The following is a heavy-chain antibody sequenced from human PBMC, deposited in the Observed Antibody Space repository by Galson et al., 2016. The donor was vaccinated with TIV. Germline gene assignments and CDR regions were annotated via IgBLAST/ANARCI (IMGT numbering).Heavy chain of an antibody. CDR3: ARRERYFNYMDV. Sequence: QSGAEVKKPGESLKISCKASGYTFTSYDINWVRQATGQGLEWMGWINPSTGDTNSAQNFQDRVTMTRDTSIITIYMELSRLRSDDTAVYYCARRERYFNYMDVWGKGTMVTVSS. CDR1: GYTFTSYD. CDR2: INPSTGDT. D-gene: IGHD3-9*01. J-gene: IGHJ6*03. V-gene: IGHV1-2*02.